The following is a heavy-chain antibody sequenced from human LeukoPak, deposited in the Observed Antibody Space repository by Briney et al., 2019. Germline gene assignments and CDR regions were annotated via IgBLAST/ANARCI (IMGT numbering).Heavy chain of an antibody. CDR1: GFTFSSYW. CDR3: ARDRTVTTLFDY. CDR2: INFDGGTT. Sequence: PGGSLRLSCAASGFTFSSYWMHWVRQAPGKGLVWVSRINFDGGTTGYADSVKGRFTISRDNAKNTLYLQMNSLRADDTAVYYCARDRTVTTLFDYWGQGTLVTVSS. V-gene: IGHV3-74*01. J-gene: IGHJ4*02. D-gene: IGHD4-17*01.